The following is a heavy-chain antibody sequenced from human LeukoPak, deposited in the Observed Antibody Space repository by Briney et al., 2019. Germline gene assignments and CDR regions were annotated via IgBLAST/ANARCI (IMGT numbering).Heavy chain of an antibody. CDR2: INGSGGRT. V-gene: IGHV3-23*01. J-gene: IGHJ4*02. Sequence: PGGSLRLSCAASGFTFSNYAMSWVRQAPGKGLEWVSDINGSGGRTNYADSVKGRFTISRDNSKNTLYLQMNSLRADDTAAYYCAKSRGGFDFWGQGTLVTVSS. CDR1: GFTFSNYA. CDR3: AKSRGGFDF. D-gene: IGHD3-10*01.